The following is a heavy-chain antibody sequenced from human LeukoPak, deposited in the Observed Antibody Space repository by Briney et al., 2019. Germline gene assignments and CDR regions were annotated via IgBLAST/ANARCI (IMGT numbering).Heavy chain of an antibody. CDR2: TYYRSKWYY. CDR3: ARDLCDSANCPNNCIDA. Sequence: SQTLSLTCAISGNSVSSNSAAWNWIRQSPSRGLEWLGRTYYRSKWYYNYAISVKSRITVNPDTSKNQFSLQLDSMTPEDTAVYYCARDLCDSANCPNNCIDAWGQGTLVTVSS. V-gene: IGHV6-1*01. J-gene: IGHJ5*02. CDR1: GNSVSSNSAA. D-gene: IGHD3-22*01.